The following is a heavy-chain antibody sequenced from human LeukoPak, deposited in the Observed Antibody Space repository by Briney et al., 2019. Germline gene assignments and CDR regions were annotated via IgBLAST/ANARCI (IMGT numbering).Heavy chain of an antibody. CDR2: IPYDGSNK. CDR1: GFTFSSYA. Sequence: GGSLRLSCAASGFTFSSYAMHWVRQAPGKGLEWVAVIPYDGSNKYYADSVKGRFTISRDNSKNTLYLQMNSLRAEDTAAYYCARADQYYYDSSGYYPYWGQGTLVTVSS. D-gene: IGHD3-22*01. J-gene: IGHJ4*02. V-gene: IGHV3-30-3*01. CDR3: ARADQYYYDSSGYYPY.